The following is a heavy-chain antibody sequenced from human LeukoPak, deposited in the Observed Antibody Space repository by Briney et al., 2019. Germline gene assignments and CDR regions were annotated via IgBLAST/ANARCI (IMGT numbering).Heavy chain of an antibody. J-gene: IGHJ4*02. Sequence: ASVTVSCKASGYTFTSYAMHWARQAPGQRLEWMGWINAGNGNTKYSQKFQGRVTITRDTSASTAYMELSSLRSEDTAVYYCARGPYRFGELLGYWGQGTLVTVSS. D-gene: IGHD3-10*01. V-gene: IGHV1-3*01. CDR3: ARGPYRFGELLGY. CDR2: INAGNGNT. CDR1: GYTFTSYA.